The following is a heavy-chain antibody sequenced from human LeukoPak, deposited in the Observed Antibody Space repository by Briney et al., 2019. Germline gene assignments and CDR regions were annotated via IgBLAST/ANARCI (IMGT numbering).Heavy chain of an antibody. V-gene: IGHV1-8*01. Sequence: ASVKVSCKASGYSSINYDIHWVRQAAGQGLEWMGWMNPNSGNTGYTQKFQGRVTMTRDTSVSTAYMELSSLRYEDTAIYYCARAHSRENMPTANTGCWFDPWGQGTLVTVSS. D-gene: IGHD5-18*01. J-gene: IGHJ5*02. CDR1: GYSSINYD. CDR3: ARAHSRENMPTANTGCWFDP. CDR2: MNPNSGNT.